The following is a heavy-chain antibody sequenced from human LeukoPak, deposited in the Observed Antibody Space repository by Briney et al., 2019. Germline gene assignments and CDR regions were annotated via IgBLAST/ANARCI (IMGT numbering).Heavy chain of an antibody. CDR3: AQWRYYSDY. Sequence: GGSLRLSCAASGFTLNTNAMSWVRQAPGKGLEWVSTISNSGGSTWYADSVKGRFIISRDNSKNTLYLQMSSLRAEDTAAYYCAQWRYYSDYWGQGTLVTVSA. CDR2: ISNSGGST. D-gene: IGHD2-8*01. J-gene: IGHJ4*02. V-gene: IGHV3-23*01. CDR1: GFTLNTNA.